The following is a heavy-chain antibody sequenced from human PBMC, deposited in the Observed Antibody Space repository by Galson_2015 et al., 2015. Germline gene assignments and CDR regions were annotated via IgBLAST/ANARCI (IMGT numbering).Heavy chain of an antibody. CDR2: IIPIFGTA. D-gene: IGHD3-9*01. Sequence: SVKVSCKASGGTFSSYAISWVRQAPGQGLEWMGGIIPIFGTANYAQKFQGRVTITADESTSTAYMELSSLRSEDTAVCYCARGLGDLVIMGGYCYYYMDVWGKGTTVTVSS. J-gene: IGHJ6*03. V-gene: IGHV1-69*13. CDR3: ARGLGDLVIMGGYCYYYMDV. CDR1: GGTFSSYA.